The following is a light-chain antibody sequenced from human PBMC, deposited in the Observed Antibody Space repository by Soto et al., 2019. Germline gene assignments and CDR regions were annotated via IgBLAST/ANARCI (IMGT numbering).Light chain of an antibody. CDR1: QSIVKW. V-gene: IGKV1-5*03. Sequence: DIQMTQSPSTLSASVGDRVTITCRASQSIVKWLAWYQQKPGKAPKLLIYKASTLESGVPSRFSGSGSGTEFTLTITSLQPDDFATYFCQQYYSLYTFGQGTKVDIK. CDR3: QQYYSLYT. J-gene: IGKJ2*01. CDR2: KAS.